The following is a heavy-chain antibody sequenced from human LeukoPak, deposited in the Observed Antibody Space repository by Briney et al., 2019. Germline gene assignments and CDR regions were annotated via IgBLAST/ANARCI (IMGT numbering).Heavy chain of an antibody. J-gene: IGHJ4*02. CDR1: GNTFTSYA. D-gene: IGHD6-19*01. Sequence: ASVKVSCKASGNTFTSYAITWVRQAPGQGLEWMGWISAYNGNTNYAQKFQGRITMTTDTSTSTAYMELRSLRSDDTAVYYCARDLKMGYSSGRYSWGTGSSNDYWGQGTLVTVSS. V-gene: IGHV1-18*01. CDR3: ARDLKMGYSSGRYSWGTGSSNDY. CDR2: ISAYNGNT.